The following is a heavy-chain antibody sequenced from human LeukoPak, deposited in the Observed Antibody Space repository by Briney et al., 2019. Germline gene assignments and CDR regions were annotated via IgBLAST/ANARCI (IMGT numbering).Heavy chain of an antibody. CDR1: GFTFGGYW. V-gene: IGHV3-74*01. CDR3: ARGIVGALDAFDI. J-gene: IGHJ3*02. D-gene: IGHD1-26*01. Sequence: PGGSLRLSCAASGFTFGGYWMHWVRQAPGKGLVWVSRINSDGGRTIYADSVKGRFTVSRDNAKNTLYLQMNSLRAEDTAVYYCARGIVGALDAFDIWGQGTMVTVSS. CDR2: INSDGGRT.